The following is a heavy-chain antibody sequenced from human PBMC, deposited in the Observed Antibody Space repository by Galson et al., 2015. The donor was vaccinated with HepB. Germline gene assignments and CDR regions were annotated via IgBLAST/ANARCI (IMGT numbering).Heavy chain of an antibody. D-gene: IGHD2-15*01. J-gene: IGHJ6*02. V-gene: IGHV5-51*01. CDR3: ARPFLGYCSGGSCYGGRNGMDV. CDR1: GYSFTSYW. Sequence: QSGAEVKKPGESLKTSCKGSGYSFTSYWIGWVRQMPGKGLEWMGIIYPGDSDTRYSPSFQGQVTISADKSISTAYLQWSSLKASDTAMYYCARPFLGYCSGGSCYGGRNGMDVWGQGTTVTVSS. CDR2: IYPGDSDT.